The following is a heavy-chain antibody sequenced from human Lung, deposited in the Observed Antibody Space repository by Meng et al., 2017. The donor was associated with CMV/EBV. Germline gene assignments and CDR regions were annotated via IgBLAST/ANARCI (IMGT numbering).Heavy chain of an antibody. V-gene: IGHV3-23*01. CDR3: AKYNDYGDYEGVDY. CDR1: GFTFSSYA. Sequence: GGSLRLXXAASGFTFSSYAMSWVRQAPGKGLEWVSAISGSGGSTYYADSVKGRCTISRDNSKNTLYLQMDSLRAEDTAVYYCAKYNDYGDYEGVDYWGQGXLVTVSS. J-gene: IGHJ4*02. D-gene: IGHD4-17*01. CDR2: ISGSGGST.